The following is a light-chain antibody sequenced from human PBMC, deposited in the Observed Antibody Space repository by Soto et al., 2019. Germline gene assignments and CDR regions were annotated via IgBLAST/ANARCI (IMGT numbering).Light chain of an antibody. CDR1: QSISSW. CDR3: QPYNVYSGT. J-gene: IGKJ1*01. Sequence: DIQMTQSPSTLSASVGDRVSITCRAGQSISSWLAWYQQKPGKATKLLIYDASSLESGVPSRFSGSGSGTEFTLTISSLQPDDFATSYCQPYNVYSGTFGQGTKVDIK. CDR2: DAS. V-gene: IGKV1-5*01.